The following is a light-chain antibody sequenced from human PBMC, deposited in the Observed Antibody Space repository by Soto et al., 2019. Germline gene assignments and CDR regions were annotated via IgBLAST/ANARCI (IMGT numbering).Light chain of an antibody. CDR2: WAS. J-gene: IGKJ5*01. CDR1: QIXLYSSNNKNY. Sequence: DIGMTHSPDSLAFXLXXXXTXXXKSSQIXLYSSNNKNYLAWYQQKPGQPPKLLIYWASTRESGVPDRFSGSGSGTDFTLTISSLQAEDVAVYYCQQYYSTPITFGQGTRLEIK. V-gene: IGKV4-1*01. CDR3: QQYYSTPIT.